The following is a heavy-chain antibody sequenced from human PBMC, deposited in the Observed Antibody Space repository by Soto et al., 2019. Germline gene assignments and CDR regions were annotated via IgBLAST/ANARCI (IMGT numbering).Heavy chain of an antibody. CDR3: AKDVYSSGWFFDY. CDR1: GFTFSSYG. D-gene: IGHD6-19*01. CDR2: ISYDGSNK. J-gene: IGHJ4*02. V-gene: IGHV3-30*18. Sequence: GGSLRLSCAASGFTFSSYGMHWVRQAPGKGLEWVAVISYDGSNKYYADSVKGRFTISRDNSKNTLYLQMNSLRAEDTAVYYCAKDVYSSGWFFDYWGQGTLVTVSS.